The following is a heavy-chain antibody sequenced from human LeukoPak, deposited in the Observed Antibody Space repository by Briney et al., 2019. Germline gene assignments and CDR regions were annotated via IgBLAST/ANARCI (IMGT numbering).Heavy chain of an antibody. CDR2: IYYSGST. CDR3: ARDGDISSRSSFDY. CDR1: GGSISSTIYS. J-gene: IGHJ4*02. Sequence: SQTLSLTCVVSGGSISSTIYSWGWIRQHPGKGLEWIGYIYYSGSTNYNPSLMSRVAMSVDTSKNQFPLKLSSVTAADTAVYFCARDGDISSRSSFDYWGQGTLVTVSS. V-gene: IGHV4-31*11. D-gene: IGHD6-13*01.